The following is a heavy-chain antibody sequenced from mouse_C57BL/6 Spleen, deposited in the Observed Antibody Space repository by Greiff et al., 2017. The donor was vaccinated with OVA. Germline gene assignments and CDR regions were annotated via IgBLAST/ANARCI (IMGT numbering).Heavy chain of an antibody. CDR2: IYPRSGNT. J-gene: IGHJ1*03. D-gene: IGHD1-1*01. CDR3: ARGPRYYGSSYGYFDV. Sequence: QVQLQQSGAELARPGASVKLSCKASGYTFTSYGISWVKQRTGQGLEWIGEIYPRSGNTYYNEKFKGKATLTADKSSSTSYMELRSLTSEDSAVYFCARGPRYYGSSYGYFDVWGTGTTVTVSS. V-gene: IGHV1-81*01. CDR1: GYTFTSYG.